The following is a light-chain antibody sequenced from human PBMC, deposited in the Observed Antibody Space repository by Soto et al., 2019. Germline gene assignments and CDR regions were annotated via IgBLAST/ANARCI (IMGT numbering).Light chain of an antibody. Sequence: EIVLTQSPGTLSLSPGERATLSCRASQSVSSSYLAWYQQKPGQAPRLLIYGASSRATGIPDRFSGSGSGTDFNLTISRLEPEDFAVYYCQQYGSSQGYTFGQGTKLEIK. V-gene: IGKV3-20*01. CDR3: QQYGSSQGYT. J-gene: IGKJ2*01. CDR2: GAS. CDR1: QSVSSSY.